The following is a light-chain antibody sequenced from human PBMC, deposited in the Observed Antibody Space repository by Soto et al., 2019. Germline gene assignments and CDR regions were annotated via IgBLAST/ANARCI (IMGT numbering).Light chain of an antibody. CDR3: MEALQSPLT. J-gene: IGKJ4*01. Sequence: DIVMTQSPLSLPVTPGEPASISCRSSQSLLHSNGYNYLDWYLQKPGQSPQLLIYLGSNRASGVPARFSGSGSGPDFTLKISRVEAADVGVYYCMEALQSPLTFGGGTKVEIK. CDR2: LGS. V-gene: IGKV2-28*01. CDR1: QSLLHSNGYNY.